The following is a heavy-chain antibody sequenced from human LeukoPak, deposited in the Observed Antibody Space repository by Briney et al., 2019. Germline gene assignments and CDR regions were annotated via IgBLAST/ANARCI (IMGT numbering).Heavy chain of an antibody. Sequence: MASETLSLTCAVYGGSFSGYYWSWIRQPPGKGLEWIGEINHSGSTNYNPSLKSRVTISVDTSKNQFSLKLSSVTAADTAVYYCARGDRYCSGGSCYLSYYYYGMDVWGQGTTVTVSS. D-gene: IGHD2-15*01. J-gene: IGHJ6*02. CDR3: ARGDRYCSGGSCYLSYYYYGMDV. V-gene: IGHV4-34*01. CDR1: GGSFSGYY. CDR2: INHSGST.